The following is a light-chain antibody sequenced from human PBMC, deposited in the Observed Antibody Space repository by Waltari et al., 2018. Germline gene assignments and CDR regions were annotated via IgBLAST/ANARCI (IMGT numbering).Light chain of an antibody. CDR3: AAWDDSLNGLV. CDR2: NNN. J-gene: IGLJ6*01. Sequence: QSVLTQSPSASGTPGQRVTISCSGSSSNIGRNTVNWYHQLPGTAPKFLIYNNNQRPSGGPDRFSGSKSGTSASLAISGLQSEDEADYYCAAWDDSLNGLVFGSGTKVTVL. CDR1: SSNIGRNT. V-gene: IGLV1-44*01.